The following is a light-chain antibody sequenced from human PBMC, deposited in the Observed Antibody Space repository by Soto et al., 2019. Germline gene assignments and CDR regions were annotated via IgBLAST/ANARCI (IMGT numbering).Light chain of an antibody. CDR3: SSYTSINTLL. Sequence: QSALTQPASVSGSPGQSITISCTGTSSDVGGYNYVSWYQQHPGKAPKLMIYEVSNRPSGVSNRFSGSKSGNTASLTISGLQADDEADYYCSSYTSINTLLFGGGTKLTVL. J-gene: IGLJ2*01. CDR2: EVS. V-gene: IGLV2-14*01. CDR1: SSDVGGYNY.